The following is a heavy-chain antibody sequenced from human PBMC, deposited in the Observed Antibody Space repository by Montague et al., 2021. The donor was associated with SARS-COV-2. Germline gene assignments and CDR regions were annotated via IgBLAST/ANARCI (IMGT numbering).Heavy chain of an antibody. CDR1: GFTFGDYA. V-gene: IGHV3-9*01. D-gene: IGHD6-6*01. CDR2: ISWNSGSI. CDR3: AKSDSSSPYFDY. J-gene: IGHJ4*02. Sequence: SLRLSCAASGFTFGDYAMHWVRQAPGKGLEWVSGISWNSGSIGYADSVKGRFTISRDNAKNSLYLQINSLRAEDTALYYCAKSDSSSPYFDYWGQGTLVTVSS.